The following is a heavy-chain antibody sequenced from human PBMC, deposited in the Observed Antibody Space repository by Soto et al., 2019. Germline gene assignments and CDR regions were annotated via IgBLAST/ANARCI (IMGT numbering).Heavy chain of an antibody. CDR2: VYYSGSA. D-gene: IGHD1-26*01. Sequence: SETLSLTCTVSGASISSGGYYWRWVREQPGKGLEWIGSVYYSGSAYYNPSLKSRFTMSVDTSKNQFSLKLISVTAADTAVYYCARRPKRGSYSWCFDYWGQGTLVTVSS. J-gene: IGHJ4*02. CDR1: GASISSGGYY. V-gene: IGHV4-39*01. CDR3: ARRPKRGSYSWCFDY.